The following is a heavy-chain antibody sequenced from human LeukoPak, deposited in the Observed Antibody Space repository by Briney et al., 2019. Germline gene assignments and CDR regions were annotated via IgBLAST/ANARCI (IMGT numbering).Heavy chain of an antibody. CDR2: IIPIFGTA. Sequence: GASVKVSCKASGGTFSSYAISWVRQAPGQGLEWMGGIIPIFGTANYAQKFQGRVTITADESTSTAYMELGSLRSEDTAVYYCARLTGYYTQGYFDYWGQGTLVTVS. CDR3: ARLTGYYTQGYFDY. V-gene: IGHV1-69*13. D-gene: IGHD3-9*01. J-gene: IGHJ4*02. CDR1: GGTFSSYA.